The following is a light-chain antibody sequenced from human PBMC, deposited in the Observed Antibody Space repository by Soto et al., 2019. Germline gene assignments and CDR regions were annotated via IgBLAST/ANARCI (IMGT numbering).Light chain of an antibody. Sequence: DVVMTQSPLSLPVTLGQPASISCRSSQSLVYSDGNTYLHWFQQRPGQSPRRLIYKVSNRDSGVPDRLSGSGSGTDFTLKISRVEAEDVGVYYCMQGTHLPPYTFGQGTKLEIK. CDR1: QSLVYSDGNTY. CDR2: KVS. J-gene: IGKJ2*01. V-gene: IGKV2-30*01. CDR3: MQGTHLPPYT.